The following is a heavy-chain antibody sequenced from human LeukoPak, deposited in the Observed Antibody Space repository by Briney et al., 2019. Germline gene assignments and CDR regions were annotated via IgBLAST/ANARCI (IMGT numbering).Heavy chain of an antibody. D-gene: IGHD4-17*01. CDR2: IYYSGST. J-gene: IGHJ4*02. V-gene: IGHV4-59*01. Sequence: SSETLSLTCTVSGGSISSYYWSWIRQPPGKGLEWIGYIYYSGSTNYNPSLKSRVTISVDTSKNQFSLKLSSVTAADTAVYYCARGRNGDYGYYFDYWGQGTLVTVSS. CDR1: GGSISSYY. CDR3: ARGRNGDYGYYFDY.